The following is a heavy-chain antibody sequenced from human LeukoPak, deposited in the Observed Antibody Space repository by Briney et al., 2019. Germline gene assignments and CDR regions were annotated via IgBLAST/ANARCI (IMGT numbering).Heavy chain of an antibody. CDR2: INHSGST. V-gene: IGHV4-34*01. J-gene: IGHJ6*03. Sequence: SETLSLTCAVYGGSFSGYYWSWIRQPPGKGLEWIGEINHSGSTNYNPSLKSRVTISVDTSKNQFSLKLSSVTAADTAVYYCARRGSSWYGVYYYYMDVWGKGTTVTVSS. CDR1: GGSFSGYY. CDR3: ARRGSSWYGVYYYYMDV. D-gene: IGHD6-13*01.